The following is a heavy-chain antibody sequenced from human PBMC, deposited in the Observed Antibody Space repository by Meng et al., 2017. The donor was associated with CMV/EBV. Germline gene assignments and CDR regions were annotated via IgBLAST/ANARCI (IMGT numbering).Heavy chain of an antibody. V-gene: IGHV4-39*07. J-gene: IGHJ4*02. CDR3: ARGSRFLEWLLLGYFDY. Sequence: SETLSLTCTVSGGSISSSSYYWGWIRPPPGKGLEWIGSIYYSGSTYYNPSLKSRVTISVDTSKNQFSLKLSSVTAADTAVYYCARGSRFLEWLLLGYFDYWGQGTLVTVSS. CDR2: IYYSGST. D-gene: IGHD3-3*01. CDR1: GGSISSSSYY.